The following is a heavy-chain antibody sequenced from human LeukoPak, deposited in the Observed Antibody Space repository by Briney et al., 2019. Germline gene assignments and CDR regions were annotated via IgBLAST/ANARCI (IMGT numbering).Heavy chain of an antibody. J-gene: IGHJ5*02. Sequence: QPGGSLRLSCAASGFTFSIYSMNWVRQAPGKGLEWVSYISSSSSTIYYADSVKGRFTISRDNAKNSLYLQMNSLRAEDTAVYYCARGTKVVVPAAEKNWFDPWGQGTLVTVSS. CDR3: ARGTKVVVPAAEKNWFDP. D-gene: IGHD2-2*01. V-gene: IGHV3-48*01. CDR2: ISSSSSTI. CDR1: GFTFSIYS.